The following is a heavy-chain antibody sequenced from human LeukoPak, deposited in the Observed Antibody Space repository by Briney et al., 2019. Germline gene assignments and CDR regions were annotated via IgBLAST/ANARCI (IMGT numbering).Heavy chain of an antibody. V-gene: IGHV3-21*01. J-gene: IGHJ6*04. CDR3: ARRRYGSGSYYYYGMDV. CDR2: IRSSSSYI. CDR1: GFTFSSYS. D-gene: IGHD3-10*01. Sequence: GGSLRLSCAASGFTFSSYSMNWVRQAPGKGLEWVSSIRSSSSYIYYADSVKGRFTISRDNAKNSLYLQMNSLRAEDTAVYYCARRRYGSGSYYYYGMDVWGKGTTVTVSS.